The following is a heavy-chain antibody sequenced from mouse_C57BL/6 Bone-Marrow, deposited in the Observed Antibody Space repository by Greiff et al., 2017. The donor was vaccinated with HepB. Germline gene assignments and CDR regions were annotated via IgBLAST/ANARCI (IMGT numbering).Heavy chain of an antibody. CDR1: GYTFTDYY. J-gene: IGHJ2*01. CDR3: ASERLRRDFDY. CDR2: INPYNGGT. V-gene: IGHV1-19*01. Sequence: VQLKQSGPVLVKPGASVKMSCKASGYTFTDYYMNWVKQSHGKSLEWIGVINPYNGGTSYNQKFKGKATLTVDKSSSTAYMELNSLTSEDSAVYYCASERLRRDFDYWGQGTTLTVSS. D-gene: IGHD2-2*01.